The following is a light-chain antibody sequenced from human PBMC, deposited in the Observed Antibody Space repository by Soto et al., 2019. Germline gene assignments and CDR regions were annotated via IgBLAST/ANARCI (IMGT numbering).Light chain of an antibody. J-gene: IGKJ5*01. V-gene: IGKV3-20*01. CDR3: QQYGSSPRT. CDR1: QSVSSY. Sequence: EIVLTQSPATLSLSPGERATLSCRASQSVSSYLAWYQQKPGQAPRLLIYDASNRATGIPARFSGSGSGTDFTLTISRLEPEDFAVYYCQQYGSSPRTFGQGTRLGIK. CDR2: DAS.